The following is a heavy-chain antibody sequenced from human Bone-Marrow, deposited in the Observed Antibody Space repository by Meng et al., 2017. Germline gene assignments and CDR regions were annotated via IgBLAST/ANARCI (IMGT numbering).Heavy chain of an antibody. CDR3: ARAIRFQPRGGFDY. Sequence: SETLSLTCTVSGGSISSSSYYWGGIRQPPGKGLEWIGSIYYSGSTYYNPSLKSRVTISVDTSKNQFSLKLSSVTAADTAVYYCARAIRFQPRGGFDYWGQGTLVTVSS. CDR1: GGSISSSSYY. D-gene: IGHD3-3*01. J-gene: IGHJ4*02. V-gene: IGHV4-39*07. CDR2: IYYSGST.